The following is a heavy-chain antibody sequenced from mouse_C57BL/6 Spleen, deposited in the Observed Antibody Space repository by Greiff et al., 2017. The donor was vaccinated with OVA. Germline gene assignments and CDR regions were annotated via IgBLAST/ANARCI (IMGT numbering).Heavy chain of an antibody. CDR1: GYSFSSYW. CDR3: ARVKLRPSPNYYAMDY. Sequence: QVQLQQSGAELAKPGASVTISCKASGYSFSSYWLNWVKQRPGKGLEWIGQIYPGDGDTNYNGKFKGKATLTADKSSSTTYMQLSSLTSEDSAVYFCARVKLRPSPNYYAMDYWGQRTSVTVAS. V-gene: IGHV1-80*01. J-gene: IGHJ4*01. CDR2: IYPGDGDT. D-gene: IGHD1-2*01.